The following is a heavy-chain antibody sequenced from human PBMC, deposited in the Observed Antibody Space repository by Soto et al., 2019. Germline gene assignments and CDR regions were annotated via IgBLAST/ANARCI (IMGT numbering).Heavy chain of an antibody. CDR3: TRATFGVGMDL. Sequence: GGSLRLSCAAFGFTYRSYDMHWVRHVPGKGLEWVSSLGGAGAREYAGSVRGRFTISRDNAKNSLYLQMDSLRVGDTAVYYCTRATFGVGMDLWGQGTPVTVSS. D-gene: IGHD3-10*01. J-gene: IGHJ6*02. CDR2: LGGAGAR. CDR1: GFTYRSYD. V-gene: IGHV3-13*01.